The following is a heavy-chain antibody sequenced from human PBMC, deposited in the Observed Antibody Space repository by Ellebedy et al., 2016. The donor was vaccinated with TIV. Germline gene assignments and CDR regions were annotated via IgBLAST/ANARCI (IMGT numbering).Heavy chain of an antibody. J-gene: IGHJ4*02. Sequence: GESLKISXAASGFTFSSYAMHWVRQAPGKGLEWVAVISYDGSNKYYADSVKGRFTISRDNSKNTLYLQMNSLRAEDTAVYYCARDMGAVRGVINYFDYWGQGTLVTVSS. CDR2: ISYDGSNK. D-gene: IGHD3-10*01. CDR1: GFTFSSYA. V-gene: IGHV3-30-3*01. CDR3: ARDMGAVRGVINYFDY.